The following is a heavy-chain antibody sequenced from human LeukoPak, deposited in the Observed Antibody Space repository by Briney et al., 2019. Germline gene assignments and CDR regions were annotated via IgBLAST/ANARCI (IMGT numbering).Heavy chain of an antibody. CDR2: ISAYNGNT. Sequence: ASVKVSCKASGYTFTSYGISWVRQAPGQGLEWMGWISAYNGNTDYALKLQGRVTMTTDTSASTAYMELRSLRSDDTAVYYCARRYCSGGRCGFDPWGQGTLLTVSS. CDR1: GYTFTSYG. V-gene: IGHV1-18*01. D-gene: IGHD2-15*01. CDR3: ARRYCSGGRCGFDP. J-gene: IGHJ5*02.